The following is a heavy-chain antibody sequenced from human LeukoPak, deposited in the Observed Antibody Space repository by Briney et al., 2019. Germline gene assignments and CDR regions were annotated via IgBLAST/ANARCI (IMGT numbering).Heavy chain of an antibody. J-gene: IGHJ6*04. D-gene: IGHD3-3*01. Sequence: GGSLRLSCAASGFTFSSYSMNWVRQAPGKGLEWVSYISSSSSTIYYADSVKGRFTISRDNAKNSLYLQMNSLRAEDTAVYYCAREGSITIFGVLDVWGKGTTVTVSS. CDR1: GFTFSSYS. CDR2: ISSSSSTI. CDR3: AREGSITIFGVLDV. V-gene: IGHV3-48*01.